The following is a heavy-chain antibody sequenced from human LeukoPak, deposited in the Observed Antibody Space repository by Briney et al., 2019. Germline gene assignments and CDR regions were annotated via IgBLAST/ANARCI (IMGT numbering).Heavy chain of an antibody. V-gene: IGHV4-39*01. D-gene: IGHD1-26*01. CDR3: ARQAVGVTGSHHDY. CDR1: GGSITSSGYF. J-gene: IGHJ4*02. CDR2: IHYSGRT. Sequence: SETLSLTCTVSGGSITSSGYFWAWIRQPPGKGLEWIGSIHYSGRTYYNPSLKSRVTISADTSKNQFSLKLSSVTAADTAVYYCARQAVGVTGSHHDYWGQGSLVTVSS.